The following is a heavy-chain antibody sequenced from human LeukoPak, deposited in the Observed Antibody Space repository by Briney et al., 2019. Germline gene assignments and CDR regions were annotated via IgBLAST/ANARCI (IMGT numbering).Heavy chain of an antibody. CDR2: IYHNGSA. D-gene: IGHD5/OR15-5a*01. J-gene: IGHJ5*02. CDR1: GHSISDGYY. Sequence: PSETLSLTCAVSGHSISDGYYWGWIRLPPGRGLECIGIIYHNGSAFYSPSLKSRVTISVDTSQNQLSLTLTSVTAADTAMYYCARASTWTSFAPWGQGTLVTVSS. CDR3: ARASTWTSFAP. V-gene: IGHV4-38-2*01.